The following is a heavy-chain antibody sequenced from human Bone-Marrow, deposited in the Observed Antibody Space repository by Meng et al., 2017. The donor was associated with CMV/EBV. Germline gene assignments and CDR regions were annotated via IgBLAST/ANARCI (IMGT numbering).Heavy chain of an antibody. CDR2: IYYSGST. Sequence: SEPLSLTCTVSGGSVSSGSYYWSWIRQPPGKGLEWIGYIYYSGSTNYNPSLKSRVTISVDTSKNQFSLKLSSVTAADTAVYYCARDNYYDSSHEEYWGQGTLVTVSS. J-gene: IGHJ4*02. CDR1: GGSVSSGSYY. V-gene: IGHV4-61*01. D-gene: IGHD3-22*01. CDR3: ARDNYYDSSHEEY.